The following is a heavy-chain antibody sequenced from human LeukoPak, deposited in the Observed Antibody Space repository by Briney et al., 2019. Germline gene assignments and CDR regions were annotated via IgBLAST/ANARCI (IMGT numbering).Heavy chain of an antibody. CDR1: GGSFSGYY. J-gene: IGHJ4*02. CDR3: ARGPEYGDFSLFDY. CDR2: INHSGST. D-gene: IGHD4-17*01. V-gene: IGHV4-34*01. Sequence: ASETLSLTCAVYGGSFSGYYWSWIRQPPGKGLEWIGEINHSGSTNYNPSLKSRVTISVDTSKNQFSLKLSSVTAADTAVYYCARGPEYGDFSLFDYWGQGTLVTVSS.